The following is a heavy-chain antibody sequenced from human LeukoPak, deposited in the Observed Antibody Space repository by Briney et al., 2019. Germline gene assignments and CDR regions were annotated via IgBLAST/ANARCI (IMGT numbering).Heavy chain of an antibody. CDR2: ISSSGSTI. V-gene: IGHV3-48*04. D-gene: IGHD3-22*01. J-gene: IGHJ4*02. Sequence: PGGSLRLSCAVSGFTFSGYWMNWVRQAPGKGLEWVSSISSSGSTIYYADSVKGRFTISRDNAKNSLYLQMNSLRAEDTAVYYCARGSGLSDFDYWGQGTLVTVSS. CDR3: ARGSGLSDFDY. CDR1: GFTFSGYW.